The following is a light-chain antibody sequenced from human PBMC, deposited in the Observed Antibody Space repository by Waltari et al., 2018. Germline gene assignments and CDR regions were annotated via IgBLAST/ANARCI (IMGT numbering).Light chain of an antibody. Sequence: QPALTQTAAVSGSPGPSITISCSGTISDIGTYNLVSWYQQHPGKAPTLIIYDVNKRPSGVSNRFSGSKSGNTAFLTISGLQTADEADYYCCSYAGSAISVFGGGTKLTVL. J-gene: IGLJ3*02. CDR2: DVN. V-gene: IGLV2-23*02. CDR1: ISDIGTYNL. CDR3: CSYAGSAISV.